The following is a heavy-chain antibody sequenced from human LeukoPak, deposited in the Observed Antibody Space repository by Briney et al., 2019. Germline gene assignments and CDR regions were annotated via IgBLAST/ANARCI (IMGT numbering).Heavy chain of an antibody. J-gene: IGHJ6*03. CDR2: INHSGST. V-gene: IGHV4-34*01. D-gene: IGHD3-22*01. CDR1: GGSFSGYY. CDR3: ARGIADYYDSSGYFRDYYYMDV. Sequence: SETLSLTCAVYGGSFSGYYWSWIRQPPGKGLEWIGEINHSGSTNYNPSLKSRVTISVDTSKNQFSLKLSSATAADTAVYYCARGIADYYDSSGYFRDYYYMDVWGKGTTVTVSS.